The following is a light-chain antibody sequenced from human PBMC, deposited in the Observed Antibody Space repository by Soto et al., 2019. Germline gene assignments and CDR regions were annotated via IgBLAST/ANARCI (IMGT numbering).Light chain of an antibody. Sequence: QSVLAQPASVSGSPGQSITISCTGTSTDVGSYNVVSWYQQHPGKAPKLMIYEVTKRPSGVSNRFSGSKSGNPASLTISGLQAEDEADYYCCAYAGDSIYVFGTGTKLTVL. CDR2: EVT. V-gene: IGLV2-23*02. CDR1: STDVGSYNV. CDR3: CAYAGDSIYV. J-gene: IGLJ1*01.